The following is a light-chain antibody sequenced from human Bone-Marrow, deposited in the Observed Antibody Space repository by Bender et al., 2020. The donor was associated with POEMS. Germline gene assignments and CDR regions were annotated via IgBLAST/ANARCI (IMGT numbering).Light chain of an antibody. V-gene: IGLV2-23*02. Sequence: QSALTQPASVSGSPGQSITISCIGTTSDVGGYNFVTWYQHYPGKAPKLIIYEVTKRPSGLSSRFSGSKSGNTASLTISGLQAEDEADYCCCSYAGGGTYVFGSGTKVTVL. CDR1: TSDVGGYNF. CDR3: CSYAGGGTYV. CDR2: EVT. J-gene: IGLJ1*01.